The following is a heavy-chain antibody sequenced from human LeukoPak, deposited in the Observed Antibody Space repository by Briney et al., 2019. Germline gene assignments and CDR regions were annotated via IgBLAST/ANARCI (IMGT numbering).Heavy chain of an antibody. V-gene: IGHV3-53*01. J-gene: IGHJ6*02. CDR3: ARGGCISCWPGYYYYGMDV. Sequence: GGSLRLSCAASGFTVSSNYMSWVRQAPGKGLAWVSVIYSGGSTYYADPVKGRFTISRDNSKNTLYLQMNSLRAEDTAVYYCARGGCISCWPGYYYYGMDVWGQGTTVTVSS. CDR2: IYSGGST. D-gene: IGHD2-2*01. CDR1: GFTVSSNY.